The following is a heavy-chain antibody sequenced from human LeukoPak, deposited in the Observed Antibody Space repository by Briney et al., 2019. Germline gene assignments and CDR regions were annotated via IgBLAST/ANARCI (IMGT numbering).Heavy chain of an antibody. CDR2: INHSGST. J-gene: IGHJ4*02. Sequence: PSETLSLTCAVYGGSFSGYYWSWLRQPPGKGLEWIGEINHSGSTNYNPSLKSRVTISVDTSKNQFSLKLSSVTAADTAVYYCASRGTAMAFDYWGRGTLVTVSS. CDR3: ASRGTAMAFDY. D-gene: IGHD5-18*01. CDR1: GGSFSGYY. V-gene: IGHV4-34*01.